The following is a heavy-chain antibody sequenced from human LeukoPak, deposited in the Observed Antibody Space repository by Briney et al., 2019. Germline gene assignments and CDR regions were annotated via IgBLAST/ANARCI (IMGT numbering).Heavy chain of an antibody. V-gene: IGHV1-8*03. J-gene: IGHJ3*02. CDR2: MNPNSGNT. Sequence: HWASVKVSCKASGYTFTSYDINWVRQATGQGLEWMGWMNPNSGNTGYAQKFQGRVTITRNTSISTAYMELSSLRSEDTAVYYCARGFLWFGEQDDDAFDIWGQGTMVTVSS. CDR1: GYTFTSYD. CDR3: ARGFLWFGEQDDDAFDI. D-gene: IGHD3-10*01.